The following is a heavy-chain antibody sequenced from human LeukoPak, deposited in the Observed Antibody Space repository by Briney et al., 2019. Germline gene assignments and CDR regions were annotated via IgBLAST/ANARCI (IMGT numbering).Heavy chain of an antibody. J-gene: IGHJ5*02. CDR1: GYTFNTYG. Sequence: ASVKVSCKASGYTFNTYGISWMRQAPGQGPEWMGWINTQNGNANYAQKLQGRVTMTKDTSTSTAYMELRSLTSDDTAVYYCARKTIGYHWFDPWGQGTLVTVSS. V-gene: IGHV1-18*01. CDR2: INTQNGNA. CDR3: ARKTIGYHWFDP. D-gene: IGHD5-12*01.